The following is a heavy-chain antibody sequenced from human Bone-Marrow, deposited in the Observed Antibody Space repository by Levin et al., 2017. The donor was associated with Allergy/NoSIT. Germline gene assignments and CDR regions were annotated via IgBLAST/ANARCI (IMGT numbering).Heavy chain of an antibody. J-gene: IGHJ4*02. CDR1: GDSISSSSYY. V-gene: IGHV4-39*07. D-gene: IGHD3-10*01. CDR3: AREDASGSFVDY. Sequence: SETLSLTCSVSGDSISSSSYYWGWIRQPPGKGLEWIGTIFYGGNTYYNPSLKSRVTFSVDTSKTQFSLKLASVTAADTAVYYCAREDASGSFVDYWGQGTLVIVSS. CDR2: IFYGGNT.